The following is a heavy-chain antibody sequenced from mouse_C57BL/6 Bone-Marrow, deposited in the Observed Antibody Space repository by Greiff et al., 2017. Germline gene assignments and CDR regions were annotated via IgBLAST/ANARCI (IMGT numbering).Heavy chain of an antibody. CDR3: ARGGWLRRNWYFDV. V-gene: IGHV1-4*01. J-gene: IGHJ1*03. CDR1: GYTFTSYT. Sequence: VQLQQSGAELARPGASVKMSCKASGYTFTSYTMHWVKQRPGQGLEWIGYINPSSGYTKYNQKFQDKATLTADKSSSTAYMQLSSLTSEDSAVYYCARGGWLRRNWYFDVWGTETTVTVSS. D-gene: IGHD2-2*01. CDR2: INPSSGYT.